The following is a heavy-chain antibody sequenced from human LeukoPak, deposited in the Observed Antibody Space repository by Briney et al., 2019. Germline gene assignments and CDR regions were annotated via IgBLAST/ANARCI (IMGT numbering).Heavy chain of an antibody. J-gene: IGHJ4*02. D-gene: IGHD3-16*01. CDR2: ISRNSDTI. V-gene: IGHV3-48*01. CDR3: ARDGGFQGEFDY. CDR1: GFMFSSYA. Sequence: PGGSLRLSCATSGFMFSSYAMDWVRQAPGKGLEWVSYISRNSDTIYYADTVKGRFTISRDNAKNSLYLQMNSLRAEDTAVYYCARDGGFQGEFDYRGQGTLVTVSS.